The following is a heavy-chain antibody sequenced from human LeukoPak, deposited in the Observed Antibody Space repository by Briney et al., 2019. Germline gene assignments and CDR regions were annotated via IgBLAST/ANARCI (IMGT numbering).Heavy chain of an antibody. J-gene: IGHJ6*03. CDR3: TFSAGNYYYYMDV. Sequence: GGSLRLSCTASGFTFGDYAMSWVRQAPGKGLEWVGFIRSKAYGGTTEYAASVKGRFTISRDDSKSIAYLQMNSLKTEDTAVYYCTFSAGNYYYYMDVWGKGTTVTVSS. V-gene: IGHV3-49*04. CDR1: GFTFGDYA. CDR2: IRSKAYGGTT. D-gene: IGHD6-19*01.